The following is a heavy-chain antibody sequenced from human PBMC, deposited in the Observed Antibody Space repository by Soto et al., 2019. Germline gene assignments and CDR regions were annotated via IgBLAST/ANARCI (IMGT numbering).Heavy chain of an antibody. V-gene: IGHV4-59*08. J-gene: IGHJ4*02. CDR1: GGSISSYY. Sequence: QVQLQESGPGLVKPSETLSLTCTVSGGSISSYYWSWIRQPPGKGLEWIGYIYYSASTNYSPSLKSRVTISVDTSKNPFSLLLSSVTAADTAVYYCARHLPYCGSDCYSLDYWGQGTLVTVSS. CDR2: IYYSAST. CDR3: ARHLPYCGSDCYSLDY. D-gene: IGHD2-21*02.